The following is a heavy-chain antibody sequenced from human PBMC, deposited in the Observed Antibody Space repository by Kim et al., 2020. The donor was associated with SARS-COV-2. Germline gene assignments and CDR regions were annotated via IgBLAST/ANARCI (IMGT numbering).Heavy chain of an antibody. CDR1: GGSISSGGYY. CDR2: IYYSGST. Sequence: SETLSLTCTVSGGSISSGGYYWSWIRQHPGKGLEWIGYIYYSGSTYYNPSLKSRVTISVDTSKNQFSLNLSSVTAADTAVYYCARALEGPYDYIWGSYRSSGLGPFDYWGQGTLVTVSS. V-gene: IGHV4-31*03. CDR3: ARALEGPYDYIWGSYRSSGLGPFDY. D-gene: IGHD3-16*02. J-gene: IGHJ4*02.